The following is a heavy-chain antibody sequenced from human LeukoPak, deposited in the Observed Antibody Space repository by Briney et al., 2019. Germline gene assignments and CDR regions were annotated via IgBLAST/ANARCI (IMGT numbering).Heavy chain of an antibody. V-gene: IGHV3-23*01. D-gene: IGHD3-22*01. CDR1: GFTFSSYA. CDR3: AKDINYYDSSGYSYYFEN. Sequence: GGSLRLSCAAAGFTFSSYAMSWVRQAPGKGLEWVSAISGSGGSTYDADSVKGRFTISRDNSKNTLHLQMNSLRVEDTAVYYCAKDINYYDSSGYSYYFENWGQGTLVTVSS. J-gene: IGHJ4*02. CDR2: ISGSGGST.